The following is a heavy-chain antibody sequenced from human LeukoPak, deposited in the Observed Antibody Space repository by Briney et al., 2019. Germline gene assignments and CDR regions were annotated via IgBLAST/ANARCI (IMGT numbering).Heavy chain of an antibody. D-gene: IGHD6-13*01. V-gene: IGHV3-7*01. Sequence: GGSLRLSCAASGFTFRSYWMSWVRQAPGKGLEWVATIKQDGSGKYYVDSVKGRFTISRDNAKNSVYLQMNSLRAEDTAVYYCARAWGVYSSSWYHQYGNWGQGTLVTVSS. CDR3: ARAWGVYSSSWYHQYGN. J-gene: IGHJ4*02. CDR2: IKQDGSGK. CDR1: GFTFRSYW.